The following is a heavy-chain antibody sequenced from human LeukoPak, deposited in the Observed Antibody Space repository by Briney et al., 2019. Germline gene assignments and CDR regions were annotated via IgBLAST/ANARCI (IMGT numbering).Heavy chain of an antibody. Sequence: ASVKVSCKASGYTFTTYPMHWVRQAPGQRLEWMGWINTDNGNTKYSQKFQGRVTTSSDTSATTAYMELNSLRSEDTAVNYCARDDAGLLVHWGQGTLVTVSS. CDR2: INTDNGNT. D-gene: IGHD6-13*01. CDR1: GYTFTTYP. V-gene: IGHV1-3*04. CDR3: ARDDAGLLVH. J-gene: IGHJ4*02.